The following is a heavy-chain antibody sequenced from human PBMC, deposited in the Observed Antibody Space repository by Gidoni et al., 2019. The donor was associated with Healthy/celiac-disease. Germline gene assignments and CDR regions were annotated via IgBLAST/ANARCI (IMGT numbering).Heavy chain of an antibody. J-gene: IGHJ6*02. CDR2: IIPSFGTA. Sequence: QVQLVQSGAEVKKPGSSVKVSCKASGGTFSSYAISWVRQAPGQGLEWMGGIIPSFGTANYEQKFQGRVTITADKSTSTAYMELSSLRSEDTAVYYCAREVGGAVAGSHYYYGMDVWGQGTTVTVSS. CDR1: GGTFSSYA. CDR3: AREVGGAVAGSHYYYGMDV. D-gene: IGHD6-19*01. V-gene: IGHV1-69*06.